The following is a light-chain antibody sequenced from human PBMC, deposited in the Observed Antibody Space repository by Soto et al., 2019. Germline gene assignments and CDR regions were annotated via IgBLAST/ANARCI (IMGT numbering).Light chain of an antibody. CDR3: QQYNDWPLT. CDR1: QNVHNN. Sequence: EIVMTQSPATLSVSPGERATLSCRASQNVHNNLAWYQQKPGQAPRLLIYGVFARATGIPARFSGSGSGTEFTLTISSLQSEDFAVYYGQQYNDWPLTFGGGTKVEIK. V-gene: IGKV3-15*01. J-gene: IGKJ4*01. CDR2: GVF.